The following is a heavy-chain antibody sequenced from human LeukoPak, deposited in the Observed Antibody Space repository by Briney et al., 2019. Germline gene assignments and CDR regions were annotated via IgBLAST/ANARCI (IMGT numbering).Heavy chain of an antibody. D-gene: IGHD3-10*01. J-gene: IGHJ5*02. CDR2: IYTSGST. CDR1: GGSISSGSYY. V-gene: IGHV4-61*02. CDR3: ARGQPIITMVRGGGFDP. Sequence: SETLFLTCTVSGGSISSGSYYWSWIRQPAGKGLEWIGRIYTSGSTNYNPSLKSRVTISVDTSKNQFSLKLSSVTAADTAVYYCARGQPIITMVRGGGFDPWGQGTLVTVSS.